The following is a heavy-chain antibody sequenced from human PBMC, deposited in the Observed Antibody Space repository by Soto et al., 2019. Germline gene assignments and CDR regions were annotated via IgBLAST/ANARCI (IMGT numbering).Heavy chain of an antibody. CDR2: INHSGST. CDR1: GGSFSGYY. D-gene: IGHD2-2*01. J-gene: IGHJ6*02. Sequence: QMQLQQWGAGLLKPSETLSLTCAVYGGSFSGYYWSWIRQPPGKGLEWIGEINHSGSTNYNPSLKSRVTISVDTSKNQFSLKLSSVTAADTAVYYCARTYLGYCSSTSCPTHSYYYGMDVWGQGTTVTVSS. CDR3: ARTYLGYCSSTSCPTHSYYYGMDV. V-gene: IGHV4-34*01.